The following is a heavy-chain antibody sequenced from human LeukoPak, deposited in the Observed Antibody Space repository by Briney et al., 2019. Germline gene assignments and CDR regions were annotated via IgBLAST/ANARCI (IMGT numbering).Heavy chain of an antibody. CDR1: GGSISSYY. V-gene: IGHV4-59*01. D-gene: IGHD5-24*01. CDR3: ARASGRDGYNSDY. J-gene: IGHJ4*02. CDR2: IYYSGST. Sequence: SETLSLTCTVSGGSISSYYWSWIRQPPGKGLEWIGYIYYSGSTNYNPSLKSRVTISVDTSNNQFSLKLSSVTAADTAVYYCARASGRDGYNSDYWGQGTLVTVSS.